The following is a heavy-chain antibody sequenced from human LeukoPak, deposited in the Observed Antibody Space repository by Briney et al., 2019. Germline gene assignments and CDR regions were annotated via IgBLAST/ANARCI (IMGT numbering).Heavy chain of an antibody. J-gene: IGHJ4*02. V-gene: IGHV1-18*01. CDR3: ARSVAVSGTAFNPHFDY. CDR1: GYSFTSHG. Sequence: ASVKVSCETSGYSFTSHGVSWVRQAPGQGLEWMGWISAYNGDTNYAQKVQGRVTMTTDTSTSTAYMELRSLRSDDTAVYYRARSVAVSGTAFNPHFDYWGQGTLVTVSS. D-gene: IGHD6-19*01. CDR2: ISAYNGDT.